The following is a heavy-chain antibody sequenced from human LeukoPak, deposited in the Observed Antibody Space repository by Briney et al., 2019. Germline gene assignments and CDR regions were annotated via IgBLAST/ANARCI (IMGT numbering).Heavy chain of an antibody. CDR3: ARNPLRGAEIDP. D-gene: IGHD3-10*01. CDR1: GGSISSYH. J-gene: IGHJ5*02. CDR2: MSYSGST. Sequence: NPPETLSPTCTVSGGSISSYHWSWIRQPPGKGLEWIGYMSYSGSTNYNPSLKSRVTMSIDTSKNQFSLKLSSVTAADTAVYYCARNPLRGAEIDPWGQGTLVTVSS. V-gene: IGHV4-59*08.